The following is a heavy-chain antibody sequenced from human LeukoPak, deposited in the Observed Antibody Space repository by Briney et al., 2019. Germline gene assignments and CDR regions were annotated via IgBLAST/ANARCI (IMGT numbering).Heavy chain of an antibody. CDR1: GGSFSGYY. V-gene: IGHV4-34*01. Sequence: KPSETLSLTCAVYGGSFSGYYWSWIRQPPGKGLEWIGEINHSGSTNYNPALKSRVTISVDTSKNQFSLKLSSVTAADTAVYYCARFGLSLVVPAAIYGLGAFDIWGQGTMVAVSS. J-gene: IGHJ3*02. CDR3: ARFGLSLVVPAAIYGLGAFDI. D-gene: IGHD2-2*01. CDR2: INHSGST.